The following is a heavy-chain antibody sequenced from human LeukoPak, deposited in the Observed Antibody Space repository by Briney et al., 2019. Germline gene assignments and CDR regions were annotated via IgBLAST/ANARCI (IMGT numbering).Heavy chain of an antibody. J-gene: IGHJ4*02. CDR2: INSDGSST. CDR1: GFTFSSYW. CDR3: ASLYDSSGYYPDY. Sequence: GGSLRLSCATSGFTFSSYWMHWVRQAPGRGLVWVSRINSDGSSTNYADSVKGRFTISRDNAKNTLYLQMNSLRAEDTAVYYCASLYDSSGYYPDYWGQGTLVTVSS. D-gene: IGHD3-22*01. V-gene: IGHV3-74*01.